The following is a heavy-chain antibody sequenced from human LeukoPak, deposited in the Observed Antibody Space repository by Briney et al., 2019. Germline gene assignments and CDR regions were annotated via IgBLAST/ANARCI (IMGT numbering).Heavy chain of an antibody. V-gene: IGHV3-21*01. J-gene: IGHJ6*02. Sequence: GGSLRLSCAASGFTFSSYSMNWVRQAPGKGLEWVSSISSSSSYIYYADSVKGRFTISRDNAKNSLYLQMNSLRAEDTAVYYCARDYPLHPLYYYYYGMDVWGQGTTVTVSS. D-gene: IGHD2-15*01. CDR1: GFTFSSYS. CDR3: ARDYPLHPLYYYYYGMDV. CDR2: ISSSSSYI.